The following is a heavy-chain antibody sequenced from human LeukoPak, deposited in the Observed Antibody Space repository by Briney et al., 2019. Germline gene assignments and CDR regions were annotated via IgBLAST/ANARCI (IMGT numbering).Heavy chain of an antibody. D-gene: IGHD3-10*01. CDR1: GYTFTSYD. J-gene: IGHJ4*02. Sequence: AASVKVSCKASGYTFTSYDINWVRQATGQGLEWMGWMSPNSGNTGYAQKFQGRVTMTRNTSISTAYMELSSLRSEDTAVYYCARAEWFGELSLDYWGQGTLVTVSS. CDR3: ARAEWFGELSLDY. V-gene: IGHV1-8*01. CDR2: MSPNSGNT.